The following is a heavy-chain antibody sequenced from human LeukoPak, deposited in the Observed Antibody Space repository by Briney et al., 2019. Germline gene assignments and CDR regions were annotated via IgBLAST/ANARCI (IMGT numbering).Heavy chain of an antibody. J-gene: IGHJ3*02. D-gene: IGHD6-19*01. CDR2: LSCDGSNK. CDR3: ASTPFIWYSSGWTDAFDI. CDR1: GLTFSSYA. V-gene: IGHV3-30-3*01. Sequence: SGGSLRLSCAASGLTFSSYAMHWVRQAPGKGLEWVAILSCDGSNKYYADSVKGRFIISRDNSNNTLYLQMNSLRAEDTAVYYCASTPFIWYSSGWTDAFDIWGQGTMVTVSS.